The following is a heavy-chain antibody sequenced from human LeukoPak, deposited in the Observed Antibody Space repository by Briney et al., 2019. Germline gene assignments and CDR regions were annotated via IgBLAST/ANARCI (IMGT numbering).Heavy chain of an antibody. CDR3: ARDSPTSPKEWSLVGGAFDI. V-gene: IGHV3-74*01. Sequence: PGGYLRLSCAASGFTFSSYWMHWVRQAPGKGLVWVSRINSDGSSTSYADSVKGRFTISRDNAKNTLYLQMNSLRAEDTAVYYCARDSPTSPKEWSLVGGAFDIWGQGTMVTVSS. CDR2: INSDGSST. CDR1: GFTFSSYW. J-gene: IGHJ3*02. D-gene: IGHD3-3*01.